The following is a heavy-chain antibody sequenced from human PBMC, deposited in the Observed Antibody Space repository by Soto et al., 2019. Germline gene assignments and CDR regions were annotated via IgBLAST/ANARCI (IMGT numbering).Heavy chain of an antibody. Sequence: QVQLVQSGAEVKKPGSSVKVSCKASGGTFSSYAISWVRQAPGQGLEWMGGIIPIFGTANYAQKFQGRVTITAHESTSTAYMELSSLRSEDTAVYYCASSTYYDILSGYYGFDYWGQGTLVTVSS. D-gene: IGHD3-9*01. CDR3: ASSTYYDILSGYYGFDY. V-gene: IGHV1-69*01. CDR1: GGTFSSYA. CDR2: IIPIFGTA. J-gene: IGHJ4*02.